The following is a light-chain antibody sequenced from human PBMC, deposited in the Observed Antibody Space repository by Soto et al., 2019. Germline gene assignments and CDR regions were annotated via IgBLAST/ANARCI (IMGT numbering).Light chain of an antibody. V-gene: IGKV1-5*01. CDR2: DAS. J-gene: IGKJ2*01. Sequence: DIQMTQSPSTLSASVGDRVTITCRASQSISGWLAWYQQRPGKAPKVLIYDASKLESGVPSRFSGSGSGTVLTLTINSLQPDDFATYYCQRYDSFSMYTFGQGTKLDIK. CDR1: QSISGW. CDR3: QRYDSFSMYT.